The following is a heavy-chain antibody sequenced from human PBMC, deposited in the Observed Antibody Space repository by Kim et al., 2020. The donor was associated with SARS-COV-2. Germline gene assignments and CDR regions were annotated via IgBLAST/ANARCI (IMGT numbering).Heavy chain of an antibody. J-gene: IGHJ4*01. CDR1: DDSVSNYY. CDR2: FKTSGSS. Sequence: SETLSLTCTVSDDSVSNYYWSWIRHPAGKGLEWIGRFKTSGSSDYNPSLKSRVTMSVDTAKNQISLALRSVTVADTAVYYCARERGEYFYDTRAPFDSWG. CDR3: ARERGEYFYDTRAPFDS. D-gene: IGHD3-22*01. V-gene: IGHV4-4*07.